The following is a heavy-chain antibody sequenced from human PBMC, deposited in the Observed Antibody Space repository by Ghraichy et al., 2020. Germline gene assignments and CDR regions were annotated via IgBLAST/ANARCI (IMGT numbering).Heavy chain of an antibody. CDR1: GFTFGDYA. J-gene: IGHJ4*02. D-gene: IGHD3-10*01. CDR3: TRDLGYYGSGSYYSRTDY. Sequence: GESLNISCTASGFTFGDYAMSWFRQAPGKGLEWVGFIRSKAYGGTTEYAASVKGRFTISRDDSKSIAYLQMNSLKTEDTAVYYCTRDLGYYGSGSYYSRTDYWGQGTLVTVSS. CDR2: IRSKAYGGTT. V-gene: IGHV3-49*03.